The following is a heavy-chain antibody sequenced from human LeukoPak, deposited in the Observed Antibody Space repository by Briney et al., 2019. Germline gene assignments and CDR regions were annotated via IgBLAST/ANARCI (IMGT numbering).Heavy chain of an antibody. CDR3: AREGYCSSTSCCYRD. J-gene: IGHJ4*02. CDR1: GGTFSSYA. CDR2: IIPIFGTA. D-gene: IGHD2-2*01. Sequence: ASVKVSCKASGGTFSSYAISWVRQAPGQGLEWMGGIIPIFGTANYAQKFQGRVTITADESTSTAYMELSSLRSEDTAVYYCAREGYCSSTSCCYRDWGQGTLVTVSS. V-gene: IGHV1-69*01.